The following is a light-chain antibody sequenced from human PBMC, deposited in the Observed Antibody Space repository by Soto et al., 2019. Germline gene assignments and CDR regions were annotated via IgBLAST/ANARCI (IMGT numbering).Light chain of an antibody. V-gene: IGKV1-8*01. Sequence: AIRMTQSPSSFSASTGDRVTITCRASQGISSYLAWYQQKPGKAPKLLIYAASTLQSGVPSRFSGSGSGTDFTLTLSCLQSEDFATYYCQQYYSYPHTFGQGTKVGIK. J-gene: IGKJ1*01. CDR1: QGISSY. CDR2: AAS. CDR3: QQYYSYPHT.